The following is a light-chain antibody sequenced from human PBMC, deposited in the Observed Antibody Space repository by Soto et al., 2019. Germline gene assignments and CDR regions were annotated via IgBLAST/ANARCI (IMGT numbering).Light chain of an antibody. V-gene: IGKV3-20*01. CDR2: GAS. CDR3: QQYGSSGT. Sequence: EIVLTQSPGPRSLSQGERSTFSCRASQSVSNNYLAWYQQKPGQAPRLLIYGASNRATGIPDRFSGSGSGTDFTLTISRLEPEDFAVYYCQQYGSSGTFGQGTKVDI. CDR1: QSVSNNY. J-gene: IGKJ1*01.